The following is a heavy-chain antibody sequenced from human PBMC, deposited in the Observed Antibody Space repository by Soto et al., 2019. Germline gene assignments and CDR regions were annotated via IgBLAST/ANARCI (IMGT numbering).Heavy chain of an antibody. CDR3: AKVSTYDSSGYYPTV. CDR1: GFTFSSYA. J-gene: IGHJ4*02. V-gene: IGHV3-23*01. Sequence: GGSLRVSWAASGFTFSSYAMSWVRQAPGKGLEWVSAISGSGGSTYYADSVKGRFTISRDNSKNTLYLQMNSLRAEDTAVYYCAKVSTYDSSGYYPTVWGQGTLVTVSS. D-gene: IGHD3-22*01. CDR2: ISGSGGST.